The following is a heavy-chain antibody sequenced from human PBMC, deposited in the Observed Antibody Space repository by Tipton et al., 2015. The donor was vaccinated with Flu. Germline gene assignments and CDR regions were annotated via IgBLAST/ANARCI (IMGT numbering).Heavy chain of an antibody. V-gene: IGHV4-31*03. CDR2: IYPSSGST. D-gene: IGHD1-26*01. Sequence: TLSLTCTVSGDSISSGGYHWSWIRQHPGKGLEWIGYIYPSSGSTDYNPSLKSRATMSADTPNQFSLRLDSVTAADTAVYFCARSSALWERFWYFDLWGRGTLVTVSS. CDR3: ARSSALWERFWYFDL. J-gene: IGHJ2*01. CDR1: GDSISSGGYH.